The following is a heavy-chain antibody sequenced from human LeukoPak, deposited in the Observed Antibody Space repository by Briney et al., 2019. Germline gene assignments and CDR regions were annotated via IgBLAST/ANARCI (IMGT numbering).Heavy chain of an antibody. Sequence: SETLSLTCTVSGGSISSYYWSWIRQPPGKGLEWIGYIYYSGSTNYNPSLRSRVTISVDTSKNQFSLKLSSVTAADTAVYYCARNPPPLHNGMDVWGQGTTVTVSS. J-gene: IGHJ6*02. V-gene: IGHV4-59*01. CDR1: GGSISSYY. CDR3: ARNPPPLHNGMDV. CDR2: IYYSGST.